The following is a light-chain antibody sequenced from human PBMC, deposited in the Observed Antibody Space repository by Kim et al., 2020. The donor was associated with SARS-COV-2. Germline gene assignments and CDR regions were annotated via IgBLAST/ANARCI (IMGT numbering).Light chain of an antibody. J-gene: IGLJ2*01. Sequence: KPVPISCTRGGATMVSNYVQLYHQRPRSAPTTVVYADNRRPSGVPDRFSGSIDRSSNSASLTISGLKTEDEADYYCQSYVSSDRRIFGGGTQLTVL. CDR3: QSYVSSDRRI. CDR2: ADN. CDR1: GATMVSNY. V-gene: IGLV6-57*03.